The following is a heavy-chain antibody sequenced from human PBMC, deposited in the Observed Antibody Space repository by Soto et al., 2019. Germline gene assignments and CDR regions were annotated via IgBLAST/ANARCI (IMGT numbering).Heavy chain of an antibody. CDR1: GFTVTINY. V-gene: IGHV3-53*01. D-gene: IGHD5-12*01. CDR3: HGYGY. Sequence: EVQVVESGGGLVQPGGSLRLSCAVSGFTVTINYMCWVRQAPGKGLEWVSVIYSGGTIYYADSVKGRFTISRDTSKNTLYLQMNSLRGDDTAVYYCHGYGYWGQGTLVTVSS. CDR2: IYSGGTI. J-gene: IGHJ4*02.